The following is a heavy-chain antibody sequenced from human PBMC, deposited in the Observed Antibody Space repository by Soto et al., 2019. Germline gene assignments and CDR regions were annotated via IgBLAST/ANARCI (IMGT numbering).Heavy chain of an antibody. Sequence: EVQLVESGGGLVQPGGSLRLSCAASGFTFSNYWMSWGRQAPGQGLEWVANIKQDGSQNYYVDSVKGRFTNSRDNTKNSFYLQLNSLRAEDTAVYYCAREHINGWKFDYWGRGNPGHRLL. CDR2: IKQDGSQN. CDR3: AREHINGWKFDY. J-gene: IGHJ4*02. V-gene: IGHV3-7*01. CDR1: GFTFSNYW. D-gene: IGHD6-19*01.